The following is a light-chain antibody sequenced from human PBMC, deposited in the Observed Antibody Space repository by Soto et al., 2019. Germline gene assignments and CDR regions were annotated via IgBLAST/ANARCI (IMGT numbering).Light chain of an antibody. J-gene: IGKJ5*01. Sequence: EIVLTQSPATLSLSPGERATLSCRASQSVRSYLAWYQQKLGQAPRLLIYDASSRATGIPARFSGSGSGTDFTLTISSLESEDSAVYYCQQRSNWPITFGQGTRLETK. V-gene: IGKV3-11*01. CDR2: DAS. CDR1: QSVRSY. CDR3: QQRSNWPIT.